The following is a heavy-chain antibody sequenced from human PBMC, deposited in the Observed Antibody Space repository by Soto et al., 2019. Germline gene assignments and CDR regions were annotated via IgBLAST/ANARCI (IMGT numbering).Heavy chain of an antibody. Sequence: GGSLRLSCAASGFTPSPYWMNWVRQAPGKGLEWVANIKQDGSEKYYVDSVKGRFFISRDNARNSLYLQINSLRAEDTSVYYCARDADASGWYHYGMGVWGRGAMVTVSS. CDR1: GFTPSPYW. V-gene: IGHV3-7*01. CDR2: IKQDGSEK. CDR3: ARDADASGWYHYGMGV. J-gene: IGHJ6*02. D-gene: IGHD6-19*01.